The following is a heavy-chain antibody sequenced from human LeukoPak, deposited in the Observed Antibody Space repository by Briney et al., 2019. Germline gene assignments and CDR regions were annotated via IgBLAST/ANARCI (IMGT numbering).Heavy chain of an antibody. CDR1: GFTFSSHE. Sequence: GGSLRLSCAASGFTFSSHEMNWVRQAPGKGLEWVSAISGSGGSTYYADSVKGRFTISRDNSKNTLYLQMNSLRAEDTAVYYCAKDSRVVAGVFDYWGQGTLVTVSS. D-gene: IGHD6-19*01. CDR3: AKDSRVVAGVFDY. J-gene: IGHJ4*02. V-gene: IGHV3-23*01. CDR2: ISGSGGST.